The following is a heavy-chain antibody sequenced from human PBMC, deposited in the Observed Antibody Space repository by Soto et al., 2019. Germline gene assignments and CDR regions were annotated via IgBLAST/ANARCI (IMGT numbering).Heavy chain of an antibody. CDR1: GLIFTNYA. CDR3: ATDFVTGNDY. CDR2: ISGSGGST. J-gene: IGHJ4*02. Sequence: EVQLLESGGGLVQSGGSLRLSCAASGLIFTNYAMTWVRQAPGKGLEWVSAISGSGGSTHYADSVKGRFTISRDNSNNMVYLQMSTLRVEDTAVYYCATDFVTGNDYWGQGTLVTVSS. V-gene: IGHV3-23*01.